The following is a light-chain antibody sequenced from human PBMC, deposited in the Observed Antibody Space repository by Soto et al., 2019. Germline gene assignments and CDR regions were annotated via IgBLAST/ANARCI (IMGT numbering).Light chain of an antibody. J-gene: IGKJ5*01. CDR2: QAG. Sequence: EIVLTQSPGTLSLSPGERATLSCRASQSVRNNYLAWYQLRPGQAPRLLMFQAGNRAAGIPDRFSGSGSGTDFTLIISRLEPEDFAVYYFQQYGGEPPITFGQGTRLEIK. CDR1: QSVRNNY. V-gene: IGKV3-20*01. CDR3: QQYGGEPPIT.